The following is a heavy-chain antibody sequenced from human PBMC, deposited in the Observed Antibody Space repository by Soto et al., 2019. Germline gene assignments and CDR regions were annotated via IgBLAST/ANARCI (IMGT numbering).Heavy chain of an antibody. CDR2: ISAYNGNT. CDR1: GYTFTSYG. Sequence: QVQLVQSGAEVKKPGASVKVSCKASGYTFTSYGISWVRQAPGQGLEWMGWISAYNGNTNYAQKLQGRVTMTTDTSTSTAYMELRSLRSDDMSVYYCERAPLPDYYDSSGYYYGDAFDIWGQETMVTVSS. CDR3: ERAPLPDYYDSSGYYYGDAFDI. D-gene: IGHD3-22*01. V-gene: IGHV1-18*03. J-gene: IGHJ3*02.